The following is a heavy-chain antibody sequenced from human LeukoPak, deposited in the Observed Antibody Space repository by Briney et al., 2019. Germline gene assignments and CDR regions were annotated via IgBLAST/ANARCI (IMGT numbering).Heavy chain of an antibody. J-gene: IGHJ4*02. Sequence: PGGSLRLSCAVSGFSVRTNFMSWVRQAPGKGLEWVSVIYTGGGTDHADSVKGRFTISRDNFKNTLSLQMNSLRADDTAIYYCTRSGYRHPYHFESWGQGTLVIVSS. CDR3: TRSGYRHPYHFES. CDR2: IYTGGGT. CDR1: GFSVRTNF. V-gene: IGHV3-53*01. D-gene: IGHD3-22*01.